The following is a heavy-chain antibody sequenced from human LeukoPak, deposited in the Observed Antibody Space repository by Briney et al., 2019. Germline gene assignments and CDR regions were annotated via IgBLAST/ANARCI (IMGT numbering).Heavy chain of an antibody. CDR3: ARSGIQLWFEGFDY. Sequence: GGCLRLSCAASGFTFSSFSLNWVRQAPGKGLEWVSSISTSSSYIDYADSVKGRFTISRDNAKNSLYLRMNSLRAEDTAVYYCARSGIQLWFEGFDYWGQGTLVTVSS. D-gene: IGHD5-18*01. J-gene: IGHJ4*02. CDR1: GFTFSSFS. CDR2: ISTSSSYI. V-gene: IGHV3-21*01.